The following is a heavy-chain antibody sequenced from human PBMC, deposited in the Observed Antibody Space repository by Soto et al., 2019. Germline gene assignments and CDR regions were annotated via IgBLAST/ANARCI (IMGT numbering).Heavy chain of an antibody. CDR3: ASDRVAARPFPRSAFDS. J-gene: IGHJ3*02. Sequence: ASVKVSCKASGYTFTSYGISWGRQAPGQGLEWMGWISAYNGNTNYAQKLQGRVTMTTDTSASTAYMELRSLRSDDTAAYYCASDRVAARPFPRSAFDSWGQGTMVTVSS. D-gene: IGHD2-15*01. CDR1: GYTFTSYG. V-gene: IGHV1-18*01. CDR2: ISAYNGNT.